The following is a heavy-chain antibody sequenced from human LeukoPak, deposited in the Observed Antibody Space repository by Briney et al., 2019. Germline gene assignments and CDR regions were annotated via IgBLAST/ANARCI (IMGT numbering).Heavy chain of an antibody. V-gene: IGHV4-61*01. Sequence: SETLSLTCTVSGGSVSSGTYYWSWIRQPPGKGLEWIGYIYYSGSTNYNPSLKSRVTISVDTSKNQFSLKLSSVTAADTAVYYCARHPHCSSTSCSDYWGQGTLVTVSS. CDR1: GGSVSSGTYY. CDR3: ARHPHCSSTSCSDY. D-gene: IGHD2-2*01. J-gene: IGHJ4*02. CDR2: IYYSGST.